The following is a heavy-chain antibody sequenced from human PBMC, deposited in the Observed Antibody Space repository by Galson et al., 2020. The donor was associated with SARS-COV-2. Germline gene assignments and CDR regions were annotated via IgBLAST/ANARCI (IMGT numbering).Heavy chain of an antibody. Sequence: ASVKVSCKASGYTFTDYYLHWVRQAPGQGLEWMGWINPNSGGTKYAQKFQGRVTLTRDTSINTAYMELISLRLDDTAVFYCASSVLRGLNWFDPWGQGTLVTVSS. CDR3: ASSVLRGLNWFDP. J-gene: IGHJ5*02. CDR2: INPNSGGT. D-gene: IGHD3-10*01. CDR1: GYTFTDYY. V-gene: IGHV1-2*02.